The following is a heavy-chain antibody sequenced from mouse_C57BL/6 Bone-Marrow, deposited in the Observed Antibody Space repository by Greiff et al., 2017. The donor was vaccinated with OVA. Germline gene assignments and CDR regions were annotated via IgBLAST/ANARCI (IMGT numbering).Heavy chain of an antibody. V-gene: IGHV1-81*01. Sequence: QVHVKQSGAELARPGASVKLSCKASGYTFTSYGISWVKQTTGQGLEWIGEIYPRSGNTYYNEKFKGKATLTADKSSSTAYMELRSLTSEDSAVYFCARDLGLYWYFDVWGTGTTVTVSS. CDR3: ARDLGLYWYFDV. CDR2: IYPRSGNT. D-gene: IGHD4-1*01. CDR1: GYTFTSYG. J-gene: IGHJ1*03.